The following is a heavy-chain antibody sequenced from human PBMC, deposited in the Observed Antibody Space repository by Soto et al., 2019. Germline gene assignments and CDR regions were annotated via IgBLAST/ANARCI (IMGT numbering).Heavy chain of an antibody. CDR1: GFTFSSYW. CDR2: IKKDESKK. Sequence: EERLVESGGGLVQPGGSLRLSCAASGFTFSSYWMTWVRQAPGKGLEWVANIKKDESKKSYLDSVRGRFTISRDNAKNSLYLQIDSLTAEDTALYYCARDVSPGSSGWYFDAFDLWGQGTMVTVSS. J-gene: IGHJ3*01. CDR3: ARDVSPGSSGWYFDAFDL. D-gene: IGHD6-13*01. V-gene: IGHV3-7*05.